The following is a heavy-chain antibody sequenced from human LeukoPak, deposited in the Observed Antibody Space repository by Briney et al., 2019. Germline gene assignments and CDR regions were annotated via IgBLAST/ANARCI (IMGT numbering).Heavy chain of an antibody. J-gene: IGHJ5*02. D-gene: IGHD6-13*01. V-gene: IGHV3-23*01. CDR2: ISGSGGST. CDR1: GFTFSSYA. CDR3: AKGVSGSSWYLNWFDP. Sequence: GGSLRLSCAASGFTFSSYAMSWVRQAPGKGLEWVSAISGSGGSTYYADSVKGRFTISRDNSKNTLYLQMNSLRAEDTAVYYCAKGVSGSSWYLNWFDPWGQGTLVTVSS.